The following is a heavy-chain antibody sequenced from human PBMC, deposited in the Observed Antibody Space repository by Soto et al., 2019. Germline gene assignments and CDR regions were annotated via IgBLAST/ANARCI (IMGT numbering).Heavy chain of an antibody. V-gene: IGHV4-59*01. CDR1: VGSIGRNY. J-gene: IGHJ4*03. CDR3: ARRHPDGSDF. CDR2: IYYSGTT. D-gene: IGHD3-10*01. Sequence: PSETLSLTCTFSVGSIGRNYWSWIRHPPGKGLQWIGYIYYSGTTDYNPSLKSRVTMSVDTSKMQFSLRLTSVTAADTAVYYCARRHPDGSDFWGQGTMGTVAS.